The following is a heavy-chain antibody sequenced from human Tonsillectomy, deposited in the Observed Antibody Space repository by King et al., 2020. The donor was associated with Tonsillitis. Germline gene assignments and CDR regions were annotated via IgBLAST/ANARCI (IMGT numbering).Heavy chain of an antibody. CDR3: ARDVVVEIPSLQQ. CDR2: ITARSHYI. D-gene: IGHD2-21*01. CDR1: GFTFDSYS. Sequence: VQLVESGGGLVKPGGSLRLSCEASGFTFDSYSMNWVRQAPGKGLEWVASITARSHYIYYSDSVKGRFTISRDNAKNSLYLQMNSLRAEATAVYYCARDVVVEIPSLQQWGQGTLVTVTS. J-gene: IGHJ1*01. V-gene: IGHV3-21*06.